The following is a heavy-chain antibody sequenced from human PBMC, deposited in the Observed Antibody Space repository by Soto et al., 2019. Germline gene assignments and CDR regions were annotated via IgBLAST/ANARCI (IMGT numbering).Heavy chain of an antibody. Sequence: GGSLRLSCAASGFTFSSYAMSWVRQAPGKGLEWVSAISGSGGSTYYADSVKGRFTISRDNAKNSLYLQMNSLRAEDTAVYYCARRQQLGSYADAFDIWGQGTMVTVSS. D-gene: IGHD1-26*01. CDR3: ARRQQLGSYADAFDI. J-gene: IGHJ3*02. CDR2: ISGSGGST. V-gene: IGHV3-23*01. CDR1: GFTFSSYA.